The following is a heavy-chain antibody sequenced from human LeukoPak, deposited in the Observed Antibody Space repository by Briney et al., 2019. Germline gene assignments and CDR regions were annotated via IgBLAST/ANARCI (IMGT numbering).Heavy chain of an antibody. CDR2: ISGSGGST. J-gene: IGHJ6*03. D-gene: IGHD3-16*01. V-gene: IGHV3-23*01. CDR3: AKPPQLLIPGGYYYYYMDV. Sequence: GGSLRLSCAASGFTFSSYAMSWVRQAPGKGLEWVSAISGSGGSTYYADSVKGRFTISRDNSKNTLYLQMNSLRAEDTAVYYCAKPPQLLIPGGYYYYYMDVWGKGTTVTVSS. CDR1: GFTFSSYA.